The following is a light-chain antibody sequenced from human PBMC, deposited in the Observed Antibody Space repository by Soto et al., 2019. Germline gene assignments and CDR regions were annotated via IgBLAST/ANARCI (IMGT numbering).Light chain of an antibody. Sequence: DIVMTQSPDSLAVSLGERATIKCKSSQSVLYSSKNKNYLAWYQQKSGQPPKVLIYWASTRESGVPDRFSGSGSGIEFTLTISSLQAEDVAVYYRQQYYNTPYTFGQGTKVDIK. CDR1: QSVLYSSKNKNY. V-gene: IGKV4-1*01. CDR2: WAS. J-gene: IGKJ2*01. CDR3: QQYYNTPYT.